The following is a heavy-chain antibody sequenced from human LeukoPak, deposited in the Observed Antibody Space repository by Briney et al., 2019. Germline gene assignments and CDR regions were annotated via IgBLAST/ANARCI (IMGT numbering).Heavy chain of an antibody. Sequence: GGSLRLSCAASGFTFDDYGMSWVRQAPGKGLEWVSGINWNGGSTGYADSVKGRFTISRDNAKNSLYLQMNSLRAEDTTVYYCARGIYCSSTSCYGVGFDYWGQGTLVTVSS. CDR2: INWNGGST. V-gene: IGHV3-20*04. D-gene: IGHD2-2*01. CDR3: ARGIYCSSTSCYGVGFDY. CDR1: GFTFDDYG. J-gene: IGHJ4*02.